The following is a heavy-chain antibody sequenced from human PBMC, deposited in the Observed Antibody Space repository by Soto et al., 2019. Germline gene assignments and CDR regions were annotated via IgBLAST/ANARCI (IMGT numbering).Heavy chain of an antibody. D-gene: IGHD6-6*01. CDR2: ISGSGGST. Sequence: GGSLRLSCAASGFTFSRYAMSWVRQAPGKGLEWVSAISGSGGSTYYADSVKGRFTISRDNSKNTLYLQMNSLRAEDTAVYYSATSIAARRVLYYGMDVWGQGTTGTVSS. CDR1: GFTFSRYA. J-gene: IGHJ6*02. CDR3: ATSIAARRVLYYGMDV. V-gene: IGHV3-23*01.